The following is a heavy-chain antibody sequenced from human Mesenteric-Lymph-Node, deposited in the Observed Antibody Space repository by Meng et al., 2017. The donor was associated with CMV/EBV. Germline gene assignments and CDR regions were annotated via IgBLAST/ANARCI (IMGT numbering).Heavy chain of an antibody. CDR2: TYYRSKWYN. CDR3: ARDRGYSYGLDY. V-gene: IGHV6-1*01. D-gene: IGHD5-18*01. J-gene: IGHJ4*02. Sequence: TAVDSVSSNSAAWNWIRQSPSRGLEWLGRTYYRSKWYNDYAVSVKSRITINPDTSKNQFSLQLNSVTPEDTAVYYCARDRGYSYGLDYWGQGTLVTSPQ. CDR1: VDSVSSNSAA.